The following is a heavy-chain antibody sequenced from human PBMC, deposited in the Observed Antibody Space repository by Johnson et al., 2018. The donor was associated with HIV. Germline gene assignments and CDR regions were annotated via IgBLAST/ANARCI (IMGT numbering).Heavy chain of an antibody. CDR2: ISRSVSTI. Sequence: QVQLVESGGGLVQPGGSLRLSCAASGFTVSSNYINWVRQAPGKGLEWVSYISRSVSTIYYADSVKGRFTIPRDNAKNSLYLQMNSLRAGDTAVEYCERGKRGAVSLMGPVRRNNPFDIWGQGTTVIVSS. D-gene: IGHD1-26*01. CDR3: ERGKRGAVSLMGPVRRNNPFDI. V-gene: IGHV3-11*04. CDR1: GFTVSSNY. J-gene: IGHJ3*02.